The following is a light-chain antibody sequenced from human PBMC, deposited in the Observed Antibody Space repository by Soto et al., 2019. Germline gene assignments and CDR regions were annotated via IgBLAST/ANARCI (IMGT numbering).Light chain of an antibody. Sequence: QSVLTQPPSVSGAPGQRVTISCTGSRSNIGAGYDVHWYQQLPGTAPKVLIYGNSNRPSGVPDRFAGSQSGASASLAITGLQAADEADYYCQSYGSRLSGSVFGTGTKLTVL. J-gene: IGLJ1*01. V-gene: IGLV1-40*01. CDR2: GNS. CDR3: QSYGSRLSGSV. CDR1: RSNIGAGYD.